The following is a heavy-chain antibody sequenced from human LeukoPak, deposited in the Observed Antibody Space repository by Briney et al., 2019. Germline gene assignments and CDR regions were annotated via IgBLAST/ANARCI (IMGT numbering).Heavy chain of an antibody. V-gene: IGHV3-21*04. CDR2: ISSSSSSI. CDR1: GFTFCSYG. Sequence: GGSLRLSCAVSGFTFCSYGMTWVRQAPGKGLEWVSSISSSSSSIAFADSVKGRFTISRDNAKNSLYLQMNSLRAEDTALYYCARGGGGSYYQPLDYWGQGTLVTVSS. CDR3: ARGGGGSYYQPLDY. J-gene: IGHJ4*02. D-gene: IGHD1-26*01.